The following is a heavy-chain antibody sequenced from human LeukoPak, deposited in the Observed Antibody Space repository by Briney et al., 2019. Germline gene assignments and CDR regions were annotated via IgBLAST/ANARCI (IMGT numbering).Heavy chain of an antibody. V-gene: IGHV3-30*18. J-gene: IGHJ4*02. CDR1: GFTFSSYG. Sequence: PGRSLRLSCAASGFTFSSYGMHWVRQAPGKGLEWVAVIWYGGSNKYYADSVKGRFTISRDNSKNTLYLQMNSLRAEDTAVYYCAKEGQQRSFDYWGQGTLVTVSS. CDR2: IWYGGSNK. D-gene: IGHD6-13*01. CDR3: AKEGQQRSFDY.